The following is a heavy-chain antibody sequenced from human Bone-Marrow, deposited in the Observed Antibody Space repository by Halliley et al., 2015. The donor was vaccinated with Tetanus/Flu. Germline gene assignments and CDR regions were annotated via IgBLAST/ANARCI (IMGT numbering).Heavy chain of an antibody. Sequence: GLEWVSIIYSGGSTEYADSVKGRFTISRDSSKNTLHLQMNSLRAEDTAVYYCSRAPFGGDYWGQGTLVTVSS. V-gene: IGHV3-66*01. J-gene: IGHJ4*02. CDR2: IYSGGST. CDR3: SRAPFGGDY. D-gene: IGHD3-3*01.